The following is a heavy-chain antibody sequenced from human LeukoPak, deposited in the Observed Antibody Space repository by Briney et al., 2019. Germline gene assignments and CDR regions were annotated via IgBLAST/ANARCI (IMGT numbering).Heavy chain of an antibody. CDR3: TRDYDILTGRPTYYYYGMDV. D-gene: IGHD3-9*01. Sequence: GSLRLSCTAPGFTFGDYAMSWVRQAPGKGLEWVGFIRSKAYGGTTEYAASVKGRFTISRDDSKSIAYLQMNSLKTEDTAVYYCTRDYDILTGRPTYYYYGMDVWGQGTTVTVSS. CDR1: GFTFGDYA. V-gene: IGHV3-49*04. CDR2: IRSKAYGGTT. J-gene: IGHJ6*02.